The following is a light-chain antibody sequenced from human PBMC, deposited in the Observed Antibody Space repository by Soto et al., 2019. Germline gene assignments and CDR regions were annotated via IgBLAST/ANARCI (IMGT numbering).Light chain of an antibody. CDR2: FDN. V-gene: IGLV1-44*01. CDR1: SSNIGRNT. J-gene: IGLJ3*02. CDR3: STWDDSLNGWV. Sequence: QSAVTQPPSASGTPGQRVTISCSGSSSNIGRNTVNWYQQLPGTAPKLLIYFDNDRPSGVPDRFSGSKSGTSASLAISGLQSEDEADYYCSTWDDSLNGWVFGGGTKLTVL.